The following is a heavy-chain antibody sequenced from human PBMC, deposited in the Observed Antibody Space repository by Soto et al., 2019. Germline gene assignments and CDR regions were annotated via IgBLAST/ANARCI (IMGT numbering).Heavy chain of an antibody. Sequence: ASVKVSCKASGYTFTSYDINWVRQATGQGLEWMGWMNPNSGNTGYAQKFQGRVTMTRSTSISTAYMELSSLRSEDTAVYYCARGYYDFWSGYSLRYYYGMDVWGQGTTVTVSS. CDR3: ARGYYDFWSGYSLRYYYGMDV. CDR2: MNPNSGNT. V-gene: IGHV1-8*01. D-gene: IGHD3-3*01. CDR1: GYTFTSYD. J-gene: IGHJ6*02.